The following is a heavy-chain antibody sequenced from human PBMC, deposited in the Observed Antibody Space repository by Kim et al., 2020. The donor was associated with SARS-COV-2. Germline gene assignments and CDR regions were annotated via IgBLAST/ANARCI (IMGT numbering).Heavy chain of an antibody. V-gene: IGHV3-30*04. CDR1: GFTFSNYA. CDR3: AREEGGLGYNWAAFEY. J-gene: IGHJ4*02. D-gene: IGHD5-12*01. CDR2: ISYDGNNE. Sequence: GGSLRLSCEASGFTFSNYAMNWVRQAPGKGLEWLAVISYDGNNEYYADSVKGRFTISRDNSKNTLYLQMHSLKADDTAVYYCAREEGGLGYNWAAFEYWGLGTLVTVSA.